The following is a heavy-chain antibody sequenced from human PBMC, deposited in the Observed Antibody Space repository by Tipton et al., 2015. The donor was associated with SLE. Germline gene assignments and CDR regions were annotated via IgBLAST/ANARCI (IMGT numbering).Heavy chain of an antibody. D-gene: IGHD3-16*01. J-gene: IGHJ4*02. CDR1: GFTFSSYA. V-gene: IGHV3-23*01. Sequence: SLRLSCAASGFTFSSYAMKWVRQAPGKGLEWVSGISGSGGSTYYADSVKGRFTISRDNAKNSLYLQMNSLRAEDTAVYYCAKVDRTNMITSFDCWGQGTLVTVSS. CDR3: AKVDRTNMITSFDC. CDR2: ISGSGGST.